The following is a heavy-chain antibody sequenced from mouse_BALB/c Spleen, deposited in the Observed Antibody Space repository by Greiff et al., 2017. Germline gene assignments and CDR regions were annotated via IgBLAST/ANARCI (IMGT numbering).Heavy chain of an antibody. CDR3: VRETGYYAMDY. V-gene: IGHV2-9-2*01. CDR1: GFSLTSYD. J-gene: IGHJ4*01. CDR2: IWTGGGT. D-gene: IGHD4-1*01. Sequence: VQGVESGPGLVAPSQSLSITCTVSGFSLTSYDISWIRQPPGKGLEWLGVIWTGGGTNYNSAFMPRLSISKDNSKSQVFLKMNSLQTDDTAIYYCVRETGYYAMDYWGQGTSVTVSS.